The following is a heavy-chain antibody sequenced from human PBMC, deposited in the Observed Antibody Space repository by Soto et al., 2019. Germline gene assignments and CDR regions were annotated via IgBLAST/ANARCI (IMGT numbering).Heavy chain of an antibody. CDR1: GGSFSGYY. J-gene: IGHJ3*02. CDR3: PRVDRIEYSYSTRDDACNI. D-gene: IGHD5-18*01. CDR2: INHSGST. Sequence: SETLSLTCAVYGGSFSGYYWRWIRQPPGKGLEWIGEINHSGSTNYNPSLKSRVTLSVDTSKNQFSLKLSSVTDADTAVYYSPRVDRIEYSYSTRDDACNIWAQATRITVSS. V-gene: IGHV4-34*01.